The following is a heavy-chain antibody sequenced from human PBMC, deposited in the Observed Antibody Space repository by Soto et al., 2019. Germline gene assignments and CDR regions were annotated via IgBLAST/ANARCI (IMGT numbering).Heavy chain of an antibody. CDR3: ARSPSYGGYPAYGMDV. J-gene: IGHJ6*02. V-gene: IGHV2-70*01. CDR1: GFSLSTSGMC. D-gene: IGHD5-12*01. CDR2: IDWDDDK. Sequence: SGPTLVNPTQTLTLTCTFSGFSLSTSGMCVSWIRQPPGKALEWLALIDWDDDKYYSTSLKTRLTISKDTSKHQVVLTMTNMDPVDTATYYCARSPSYGGYPAYGMDVWGQGTTVTVSS.